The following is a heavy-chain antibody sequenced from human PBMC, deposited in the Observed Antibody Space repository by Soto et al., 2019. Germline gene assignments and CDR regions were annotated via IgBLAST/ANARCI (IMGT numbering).Heavy chain of an antibody. J-gene: IGHJ3*02. Sequence: QVQLVQSGAEVKKPGASVKVSCKASGYTFTGYYMHWVRQAPGQGLEWMGWINPNSGGTNYAQKCQGWGTMTRDTSSSTAYMELSRLRSDDTAVYYCARDDLYCSGGSCYVGDAFDIWGPGTMVTVSS. CDR2: INPNSGGT. V-gene: IGHV1-2*04. D-gene: IGHD2-15*01. CDR1: GYTFTGYY. CDR3: ARDDLYCSGGSCYVGDAFDI.